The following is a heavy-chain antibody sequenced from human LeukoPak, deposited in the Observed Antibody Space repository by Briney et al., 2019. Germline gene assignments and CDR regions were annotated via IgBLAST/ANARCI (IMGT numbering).Heavy chain of an antibody. J-gene: IGHJ5*02. V-gene: IGHV4-59*01. Sequence: PSETLSLTCTVSGGSISSYYWSWIRQPPGKGLEWIGYIYSSGSTNYNPSLKSRITISVDTSKNQFSLNLNSVTAADTALYYCARGYGGVAAGKRFDPWGQEPWSPSPQ. CDR1: GGSISSYY. D-gene: IGHD3-16*01. CDR3: ARGYGGVAAGKRFDP. CDR2: IYSSGST.